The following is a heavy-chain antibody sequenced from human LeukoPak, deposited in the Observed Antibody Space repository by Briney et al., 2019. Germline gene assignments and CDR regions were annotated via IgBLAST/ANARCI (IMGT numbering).Heavy chain of an antibody. Sequence: SETLSLTCTVSGVSINSATYYWGWIRQPPGKGLEWFGTIYSSGSTSYTPSLESRVTMSVDTSKNQFFLKLTSVTAADTAVYYCARALAYCAGNCVTDYFDYWGQGALVTVSS. CDR1: GVSINSATYY. J-gene: IGHJ4*02. CDR2: IYSSGST. V-gene: IGHV4-39*01. CDR3: ARALAYCAGNCVTDYFDY. D-gene: IGHD2-21*01.